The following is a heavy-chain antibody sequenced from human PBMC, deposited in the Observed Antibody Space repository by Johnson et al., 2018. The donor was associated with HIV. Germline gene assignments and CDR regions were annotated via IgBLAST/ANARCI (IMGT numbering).Heavy chain of an antibody. CDR2: IYSGGNT. J-gene: IGHJ3*02. D-gene: IGHD2-2*01. Sequence: VQLVESGGGLIQPGGSLRLSCAASGFTVTSTYMSWVRQAPGKGLEWVSVIYSGGNTNYVDSVKGRFTISRDNAKNSLYLQINSLRAEDTALYHCAKDLHGYQLRDDAFDIWGQGTMVTVSS. CDR1: GFTVTSTY. CDR3: AKDLHGYQLRDDAFDI. V-gene: IGHV3-53*01.